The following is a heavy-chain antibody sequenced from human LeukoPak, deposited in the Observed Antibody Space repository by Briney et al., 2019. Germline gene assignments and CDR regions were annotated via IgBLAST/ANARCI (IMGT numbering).Heavy chain of an antibody. CDR2: ISGSGSTT. V-gene: IGHV3-23*01. Sequence: GGSLRLSCAASGFTFSSYAMNWVRQAPGKRLDWVSGISGSGSTTYYADSVKGRFTISRYNSKNTLYLQMNSLRAEDTAVYYCARPIVRLLYAFDYWGQGTLVTVSS. CDR1: GFTFSSYA. D-gene: IGHD2-8*01. CDR3: ARPIVRLLYAFDY. J-gene: IGHJ4*02.